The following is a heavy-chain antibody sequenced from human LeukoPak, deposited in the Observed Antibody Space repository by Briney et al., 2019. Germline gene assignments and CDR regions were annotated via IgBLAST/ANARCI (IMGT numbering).Heavy chain of an antibody. CDR2: ISSSSSYI. D-gene: IGHD3-22*01. CDR3: ARDSSGYYSTH. CDR1: GFTFSSYG. J-gene: IGHJ4*02. V-gene: IGHV3-21*01. Sequence: PGRSLRLSCAASGFTFSSYGMNWVRQAPGKGLEWVSSISSSSSYIYYADSVKGRFTISRDNAKNSLYLQMNSLRAEDTAVYYCARDSSGYYSTHWGQGTLVTVSS.